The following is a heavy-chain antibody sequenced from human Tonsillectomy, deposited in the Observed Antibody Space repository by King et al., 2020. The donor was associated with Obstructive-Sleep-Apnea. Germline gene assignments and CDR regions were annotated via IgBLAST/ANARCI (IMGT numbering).Heavy chain of an antibody. CDR2: FDPEDGET. D-gene: IGHD3-22*01. CDR1: GYTLTELS. Sequence: QAQLVQSGAEVKKPGASVKVSCKVSGYTLTELSMHWVRQAPGKGLEWMGGFDPEDGETIYAQKFQGRVTMTEDTSTDTAYMELSSLRSEDTAVDYCATHAPYYDSSGGVIDYWGQGTLVTVSS. CDR3: ATHAPYYDSSGGVIDY. V-gene: IGHV1-24*01. J-gene: IGHJ4*02.